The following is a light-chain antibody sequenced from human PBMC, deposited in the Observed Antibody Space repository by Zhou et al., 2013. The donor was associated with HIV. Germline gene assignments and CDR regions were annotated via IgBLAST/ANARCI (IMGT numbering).Light chain of an antibody. CDR2: SAS. Sequence: DIQMTQSPSSLSASVGDRVTITCRASQSFSAYFNWYQQKPGKAPRLLIYSASSLQTGVPSRFSGSGSGTDFTLTISSLQPDDFATYYCQQSYSTPYTFGQGTKLEIK. CDR3: QQSYSTPYT. CDR1: QSFSAY. J-gene: IGKJ2*01. V-gene: IGKV1-39*01.